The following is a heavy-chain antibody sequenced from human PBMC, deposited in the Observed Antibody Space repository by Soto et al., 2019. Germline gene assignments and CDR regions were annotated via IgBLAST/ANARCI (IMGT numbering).Heavy chain of an antibody. Sequence: SETLSLTCTVSGDSISSGNQYWNWISQAPGKGLEWIGYIFSSGTTYYNTSLKSRLTMSLGTSQNQFSLRLASVTDADSAVYYCARVPSPFDYYYAMDVWGQVTTVTVSS. CDR1: GDSISSGNQY. D-gene: IGHD3-16*01. V-gene: IGHV4-30-4*01. J-gene: IGHJ6*02. CDR3: ARVPSPFDYYYAMDV. CDR2: IFSSGTT.